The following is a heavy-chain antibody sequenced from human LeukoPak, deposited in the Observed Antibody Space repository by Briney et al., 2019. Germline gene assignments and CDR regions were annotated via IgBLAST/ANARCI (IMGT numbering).Heavy chain of an antibody. J-gene: IGHJ6*03. CDR1: GFTFSSYG. CDR3: AKDAVFASISPYYYYMDV. CDR2: IRYDGSNK. Sequence: PGGSLRLSCAASGFTFSSYGMHWVRQAPGKGLEWVAFIRYDGSNKYYADSVKGRFTISRDNSKNTLYLQMNSLRAEDTAVYYCAKDAVFASISPYYYYMDVWGKGTTVTISS. D-gene: IGHD3-3*01. V-gene: IGHV3-30*02.